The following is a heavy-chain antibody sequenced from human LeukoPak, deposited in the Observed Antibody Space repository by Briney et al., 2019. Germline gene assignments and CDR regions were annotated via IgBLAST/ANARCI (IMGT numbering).Heavy chain of an antibody. CDR1: GFTFSNSA. CDR3: AKASWVSDADAVL. J-gene: IGHJ4*02. V-gene: IGHV3-23*01. D-gene: IGHD3-10*01. Sequence: PGGSLRLSCAASGFTFSNSAMSWVRQAPGKGLEWVSTLSGSGITTYYADSVKGRFTLSRDHSRNTVYLQLNSLTVDDTAVYYCAKASWVSDADAVLWGQGTLVTVSS. CDR2: LSGSGITT.